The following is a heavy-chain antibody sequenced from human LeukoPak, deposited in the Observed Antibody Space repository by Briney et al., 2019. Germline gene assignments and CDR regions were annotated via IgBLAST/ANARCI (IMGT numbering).Heavy chain of an antibody. CDR3: ASGRGYSSSSRRFDP. Sequence: SQTWSFTGTASVAPTTGGVYYWTWIPHPPGKGLGWIGYIYYSGSTYYNPSLKSRVTISVDTSKNQFSLKLSSVTAADTAVYYCASGRGYSSSSRRFDPWGQGTLVTVSS. CDR2: IYYSGST. J-gene: IGHJ5*02. D-gene: IGHD6-6*01. V-gene: IGHV4-30-4*01. CDR1: VAPTTGGVYY.